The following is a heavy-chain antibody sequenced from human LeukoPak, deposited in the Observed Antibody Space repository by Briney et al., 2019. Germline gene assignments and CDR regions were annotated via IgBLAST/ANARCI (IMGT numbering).Heavy chain of an antibody. Sequence: ASVEVSCKASGGTFSSYAISWVRQAPGQGLEWMGRIIPIFGTANYAQKFQGRVTITTDESTSTAYMELSSLRSEDTAVYYCASRSSSSAGPDYWGQGTLVTVSS. CDR2: IIPIFGTA. V-gene: IGHV1-69*05. CDR3: ASRSSSSAGPDY. J-gene: IGHJ4*02. CDR1: GGTFSSYA. D-gene: IGHD6-6*01.